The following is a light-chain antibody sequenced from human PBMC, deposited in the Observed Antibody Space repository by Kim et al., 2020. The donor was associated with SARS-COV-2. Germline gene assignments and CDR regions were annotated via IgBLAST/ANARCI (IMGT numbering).Light chain of an antibody. Sequence: KTVTISCTRSGGSIARNYVQWYQQRPGSAPTTVIYEDNQRPSGVPDRFSGSIDSSSNSASLTISGLKTEDEADYYCQSYDSSNPWVFGGGTQLTVL. CDR2: EDN. CDR1: GGSIARNY. J-gene: IGLJ3*02. V-gene: IGLV6-57*03. CDR3: QSYDSSNPWV.